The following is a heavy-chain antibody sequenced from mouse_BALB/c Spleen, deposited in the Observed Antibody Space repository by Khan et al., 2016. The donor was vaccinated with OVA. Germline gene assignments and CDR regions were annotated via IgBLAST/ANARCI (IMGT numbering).Heavy chain of an antibody. V-gene: IGHV7-3*02. J-gene: IGHJ3*01. CDR3: ARVDYGYGFAY. CDR2: IRKKASGYTT. D-gene: IGHD1-2*01. Sequence: EVELVESGGGLVQPGGSLRLSCATSGFTFTDYYMNWVRQPPGKALEWLGFIRKKASGYTTEYSPSVKGRFTISRDNSPSILYLQMNNLRAEDSATYYCARVDYGYGFAYWGQGTLVTVSA. CDR1: GFTFTDYY.